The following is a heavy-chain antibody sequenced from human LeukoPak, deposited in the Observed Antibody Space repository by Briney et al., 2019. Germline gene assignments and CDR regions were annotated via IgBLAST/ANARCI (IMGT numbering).Heavy chain of an antibody. CDR2: IYHSGST. D-gene: IGHD1-26*01. V-gene: IGHV4-38-2*01. CDR3: ARHRSGSPVSAFDI. Sequence: SEALSLTCAVSGYSISSGYYWGWIRQPPGKGLEWIGSIYHSGSTYYNPSLKSRVTISVDTSKNQFSLKLSSVTAADTAVYYCARHRSGSPVSAFDIWGQGTMVTVSS. CDR1: GYSISSGYY. J-gene: IGHJ3*02.